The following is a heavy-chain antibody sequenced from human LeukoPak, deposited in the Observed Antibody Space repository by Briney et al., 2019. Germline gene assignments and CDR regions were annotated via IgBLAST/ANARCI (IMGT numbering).Heavy chain of an antibody. V-gene: IGHV3-23*01. D-gene: IGHD3-10*01. CDR2: ISRSGDRT. Sequence: GGSLRLSCAASGFTFSTYAMSWVRQAPGKGLEWVSSISRSGDRTYYADSVKGRFTISRGNSKNTLYLQMNSLRAEDTAIYYCAKYNYYGSGSYYNDFDSWGQGTLVTVSS. J-gene: IGHJ4*02. CDR1: GFTFSTYA. CDR3: AKYNYYGSGSYYNDFDS.